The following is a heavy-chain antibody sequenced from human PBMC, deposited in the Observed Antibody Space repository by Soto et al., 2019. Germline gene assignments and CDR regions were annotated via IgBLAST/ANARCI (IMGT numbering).Heavy chain of an antibody. D-gene: IGHD3-9*01. CDR1: GGSISSSSYY. CDR3: ATHRITIFRGAFDI. V-gene: IGHV4-39*01. Sequence: QLQLQESGPGLVKPSETLSLTCTVSGGSISSSSYYWGWIRQPPGKGLEWIGSIYYSGSTYYNPSLKSRVTISVDTSNNQFSLKLSSVTAADTAVYYCATHRITIFRGAFDIWGQGTMVTVSS. J-gene: IGHJ3*02. CDR2: IYYSGST.